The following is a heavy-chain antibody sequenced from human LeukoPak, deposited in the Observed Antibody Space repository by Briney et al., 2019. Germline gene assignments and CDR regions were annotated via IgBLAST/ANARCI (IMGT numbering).Heavy chain of an antibody. Sequence: GASVKVSCKASGYTFTSYGISWVRQAPGQGLEWMGWISAYNGNTNYAQKLQGRVTMTTDTSTSTAYMELRSLRSDDTAVYYCARGGGDDILTGVLSGGMDVWGQGTTVTVSS. V-gene: IGHV1-18*01. D-gene: IGHD3-9*01. CDR1: GYTFTSYG. CDR2: ISAYNGNT. J-gene: IGHJ6*02. CDR3: ARGGGDDILTGVLSGGMDV.